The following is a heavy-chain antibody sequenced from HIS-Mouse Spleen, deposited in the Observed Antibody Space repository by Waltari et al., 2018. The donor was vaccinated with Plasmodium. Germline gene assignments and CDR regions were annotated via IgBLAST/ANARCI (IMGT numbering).Heavy chain of an antibody. D-gene: IGHD6-13*01. CDR1: GFTFSSYS. CDR3: ARDRSAAALLGY. CDR2: ISSSSSYI. Sequence: EVQLVESGGGLVKPGGSLRLSCAASGFTFSSYSMNWVRRAPGKGLGVVSSISSSSSYIYYADAVKGRFTISRDNAKNSLYLQMNSLRAEDTAVYYCARDRSAAALLGYWGQGTLVTVSS. J-gene: IGHJ4*02. V-gene: IGHV3-21*01.